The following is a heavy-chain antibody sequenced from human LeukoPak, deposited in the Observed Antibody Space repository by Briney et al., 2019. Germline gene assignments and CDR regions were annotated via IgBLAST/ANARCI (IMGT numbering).Heavy chain of an antibody. CDR3: AKEREGFTMVRGSKDPYYYYMDV. D-gene: IGHD3-10*01. CDR1: GYSISSGYY. J-gene: IGHJ6*03. V-gene: IGHV4-38-2*02. CDR2: IYHSGST. Sequence: PSETLSLTCTVSGYSISSGYYWGWIRQPPGKGLEWIGNIYHSGSTYYNPSLKSRVTISVDTSKNQFSLKLNSVTAADTAVYYCAKEREGFTMVRGSKDPYYYYMDVWGKGTTVTVSS.